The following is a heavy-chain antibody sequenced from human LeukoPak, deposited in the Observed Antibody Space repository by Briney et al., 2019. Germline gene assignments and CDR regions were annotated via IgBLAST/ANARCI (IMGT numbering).Heavy chain of an antibody. J-gene: IGHJ4*02. CDR3: ARDAYGDYVPDYFDY. CDR1: GYTFTSYG. Sequence: GASVKVSCKASGYTFTSYGISWVRQAPGQGLEWMGWISAYNGNTNYAQKLQGRVTMTTDTSTSTAYMELRSLRSDDTAVYYCARDAYGDYVPDYFDYWGKGTLVTVSS. CDR2: ISAYNGNT. V-gene: IGHV1-18*01. D-gene: IGHD4-17*01.